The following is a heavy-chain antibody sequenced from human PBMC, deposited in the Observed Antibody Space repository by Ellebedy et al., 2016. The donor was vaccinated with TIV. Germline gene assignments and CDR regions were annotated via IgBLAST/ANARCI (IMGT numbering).Heavy chain of an antibody. CDR2: IYYRGAT. V-gene: IGHV4-30-4*01. D-gene: IGHD3-10*01. Sequence: MPSETLSLTCTVSGGSVSSADHYWSWIRQPPGKGLEWIGYIYYRGATYYNSSLESRVTLSVDTSKSQFSLNLKSVTAADRAVYDCARESIFDGSGRREEALWGQGTLVTVSS. CDR3: ARESIFDGSGRREEAL. CDR1: GGSVSSADHY. J-gene: IGHJ4*02.